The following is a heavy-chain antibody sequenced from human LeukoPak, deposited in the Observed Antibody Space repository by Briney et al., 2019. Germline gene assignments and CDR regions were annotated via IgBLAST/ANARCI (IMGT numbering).Heavy chain of an antibody. CDR3: ARESYGSGSYYY. V-gene: IGHV4-31*03. D-gene: IGHD3-10*01. CDR2: IFDNGST. CDR1: GGSISGGGYY. Sequence: SETLSLTCTVSGGSISGGGYYWSWIRQHPGKGPEWTGYIFDNGSTDYNPSLKSRVTISVDTSKNRLSLKLRSLTAADTAVYYCARESYGSGSYYYWGQGTLVTVSS. J-gene: IGHJ4*02.